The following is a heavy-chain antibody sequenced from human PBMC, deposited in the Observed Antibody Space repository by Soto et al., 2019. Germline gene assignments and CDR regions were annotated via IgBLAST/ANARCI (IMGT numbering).Heavy chain of an antibody. V-gene: IGHV3-30*18. Sequence: QVQLVESGGGVVQPGRSLRLPCAASGFTFSSYGMHWVRQAPGKGLEWVAVISYDGSNKYCADSVKGRFTISRDNSKNTLYLQMNSLRAEDTAVYYCAKAMVVVTAISGGGGFDKWGQGTLVTVSS. J-gene: IGHJ3*02. D-gene: IGHD2-21*02. CDR3: AKAMVVVTAISGGGGFDK. CDR2: ISYDGSNK. CDR1: GFTFSSYG.